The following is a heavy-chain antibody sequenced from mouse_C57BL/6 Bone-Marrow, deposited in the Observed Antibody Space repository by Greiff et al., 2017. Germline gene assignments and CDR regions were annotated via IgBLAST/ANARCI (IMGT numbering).Heavy chain of an antibody. CDR2: IWSGGST. V-gene: IGHV2-4*01. CDR1: GFSLTSYG. D-gene: IGHD2-4*01. J-gene: IGHJ3*01. CDR3: AKMDYAFAY. Sequence: QVHVKQSGPGLVQPSQSLSITCTVSGFSLTSYGVHWVRQPPGTGLEWLGVIWSGGSTDYNAAFISRLSISKDNSKSQVFFKMNSLQADDTAIYYCAKMDYAFAYWGQGTLVTVSA.